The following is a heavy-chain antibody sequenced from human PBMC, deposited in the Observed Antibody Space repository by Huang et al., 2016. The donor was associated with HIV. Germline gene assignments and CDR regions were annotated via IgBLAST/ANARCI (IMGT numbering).Heavy chain of an antibody. J-gene: IGHJ4*02. Sequence: QVQLVQSGAEVKKPGASVKVSCKASGNTFSGYGISWVRKAPGQGLEWMGWISGYNGNTNYVENLQGRVTMTTDTSTSTAYMELRSLRSDDTAVYYCARDRRPYSGSYLGYWGQGTLVTVSS. V-gene: IGHV1-18*04. D-gene: IGHD1-26*01. CDR1: GNTFSGYG. CDR2: ISGYNGNT. CDR3: ARDRRPYSGSYLGY.